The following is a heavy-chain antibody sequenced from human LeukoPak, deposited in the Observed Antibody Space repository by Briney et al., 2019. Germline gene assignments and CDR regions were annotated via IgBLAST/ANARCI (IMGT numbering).Heavy chain of an antibody. V-gene: IGHV3-23*01. CDR3: AKDRCSNGIGCLYYYMDV. CDR1: GFTFSSYA. D-gene: IGHD2-8*01. CDR2: ISGSGGST. Sequence: PGGSLRLSCAASGFTFSSYAMSWVRQAPGKGLEWVSAISGSGGSTYYADSVKGRFTISRDNSKNMLNLQMNSLRAEDTAVYYCAKDRCSNGIGCLYYYMDVWGEGSAVTIYS. J-gene: IGHJ6*03.